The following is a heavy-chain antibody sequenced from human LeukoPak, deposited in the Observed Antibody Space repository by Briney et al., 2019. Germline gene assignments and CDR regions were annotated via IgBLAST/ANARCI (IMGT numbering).Heavy chain of an antibody. J-gene: IGHJ4*02. V-gene: IGHV5-51*01. CDR2: IHPGDSDT. CDR1: GYTFTSYW. Sequence: GASLQISCKGSGYTFTSYWIGWVRQMPGKGLEWMGIIHPGDSDTRYSPSFQGQVNISADKSISTAYLQWSSLKASDTAMYYCARSPWNSYDFWGQGTLVTVSS. CDR3: ARSPWNSYDF.